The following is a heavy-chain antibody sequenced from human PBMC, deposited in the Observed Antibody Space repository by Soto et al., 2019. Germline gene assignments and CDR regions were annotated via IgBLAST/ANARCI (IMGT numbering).Heavy chain of an antibody. D-gene: IGHD6-19*01. Sequence: QITLKESGPTLVKPTQTLTLTCTFSGFSLSTSGVGVGWIRQPPGKALEWLALIYWNDDKRYSPSLKSRLTITKYTSKNQVVLTMTNMDPVDTATYYCAHSIAVAARGYFDYWGQGTLVTVSS. CDR1: GFSLSTSGVG. CDR2: IYWNDDK. V-gene: IGHV2-5*01. CDR3: AHSIAVAARGYFDY. J-gene: IGHJ4*02.